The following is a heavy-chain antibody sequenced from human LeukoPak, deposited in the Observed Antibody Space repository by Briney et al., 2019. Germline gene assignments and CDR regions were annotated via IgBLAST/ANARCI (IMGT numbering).Heavy chain of an antibody. CDR2: MYYSGST. D-gene: IGHD4-17*01. J-gene: IGHJ4*02. Sequence: SETLSLTCTVSGGSISSYYWSWIRQPPGKGLEWIGSMYYSGSTYYNPSLKSRVTISVGTSKNQFSLKLSSVTAADTAVYYCATGTSTVNYYFDYWGQGTLVTVSS. V-gene: IGHV4-59*12. CDR1: GGSISSYY. CDR3: ATGTSTVNYYFDY.